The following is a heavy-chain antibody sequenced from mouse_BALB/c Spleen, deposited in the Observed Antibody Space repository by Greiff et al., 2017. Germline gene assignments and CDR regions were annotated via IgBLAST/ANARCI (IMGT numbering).Heavy chain of an antibody. D-gene: IGHD1-1*01. V-gene: IGHV1-54*03. CDR2: INPGSGGT. CDR1: GYAFTNYL. CDR3: ARRGVLLRAPMDY. J-gene: IGHJ4*01. Sequence: QVQLQQSGAELVRPGTSVKVSCKASGYAFTNYLIEWVKQRPGQGLEWIGVINPGSGGTNYNEKFKGKATLTADKSSSTAYMQLSSLTSDDSAVYFCARRGVLLRAPMDYWGQGTSVTVSS.